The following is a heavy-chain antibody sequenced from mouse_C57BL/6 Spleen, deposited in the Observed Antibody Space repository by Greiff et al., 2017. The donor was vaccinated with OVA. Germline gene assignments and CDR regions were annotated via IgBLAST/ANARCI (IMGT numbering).Heavy chain of an antibody. CDR3: AREYFTGYYYSMDY. CDR1: GYSITSGYY. D-gene: IGHD4-1*01. J-gene: IGHJ4*01. Sequence: EVQLQESGPGLVKPSQSLSLTCSVTGYSITSGYYWNWIRQSPGNKLEWMGYISYDGSNNYNPSLKNRISITRDTSKNQFFLKLNSVTTEDTATYYCAREYFTGYYYSMDYWGQGTSVTVSS. CDR2: ISYDGSN. V-gene: IGHV3-6*01.